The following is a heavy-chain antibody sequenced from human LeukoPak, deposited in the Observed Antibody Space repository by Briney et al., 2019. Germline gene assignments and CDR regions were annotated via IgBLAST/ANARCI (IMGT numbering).Heavy chain of an antibody. D-gene: IGHD3-10*01. CDR2: IYSGGST. J-gene: IGHJ4*02. Sequence: GGSLRLSCAASGSTVSSNYMSWVRQAPGKGLEWVSVIYSGGSTYYADSVKGRFTISRDNSKNTLYLQMNSLRAEDTAVYYCATRHSYGSGSFDYWGQGTLVTVSS. CDR3: ATRHSYGSGSFDY. CDR1: GSTVSSNY. V-gene: IGHV3-53*01.